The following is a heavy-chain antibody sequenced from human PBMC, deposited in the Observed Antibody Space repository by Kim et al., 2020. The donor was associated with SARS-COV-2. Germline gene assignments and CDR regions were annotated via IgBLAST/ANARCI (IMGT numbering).Heavy chain of an antibody. Sequence: GESLKISCKGSGYSFTSYWISWVRQMPGKGLEWMGRIDPSDSYTNYSPSFQGHVTISADKSISTAYLQWSSLKASDTAMYYCARHPGYDSSGYYTGFEGYFDLWGRGTLVTVSS. J-gene: IGHJ2*01. CDR1: GYSFTSYW. CDR3: ARHPGYDSSGYYTGFEGYFDL. V-gene: IGHV5-10-1*01. D-gene: IGHD3-22*01. CDR2: IDPSDSYT.